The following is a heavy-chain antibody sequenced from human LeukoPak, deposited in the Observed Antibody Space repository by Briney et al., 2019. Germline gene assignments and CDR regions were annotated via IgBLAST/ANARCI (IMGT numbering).Heavy chain of an antibody. V-gene: IGHV3-23*01. Sequence: PGGSLRLSCAASGFTFSSYAMSWVRQAPGKGLEWVSAISGSGGSTYYADSAKGRFTISRDNSKNTLYLQMNSLRAEDTAVYYCAKSGWFGELLSQLGYWGQGTLVTVSS. CDR3: AKSGWFGELLSQLGY. CDR1: GFTFSSYA. J-gene: IGHJ4*02. D-gene: IGHD3-10*01. CDR2: ISGSGGST.